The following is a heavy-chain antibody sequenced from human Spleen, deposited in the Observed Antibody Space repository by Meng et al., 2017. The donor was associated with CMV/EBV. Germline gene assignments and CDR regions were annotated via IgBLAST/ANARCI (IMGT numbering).Heavy chain of an antibody. CDR2: INLKTGGT. J-gene: IGHJ6*02. D-gene: IGHD2-21*02. Sequence: ASVKVSCKASGYTFTGYHMHWVRQAPGQGLQWMGWINLKTGGTNYLQKFQGRVTMTRDTSISTAYMDLSRLRLDDTAVYYCARELYAGGDTSSSLDVWGQGTTVTVSS. V-gene: IGHV1-2*02. CDR1: GYTFTGYH. CDR3: ARELYAGGDTSSSLDV.